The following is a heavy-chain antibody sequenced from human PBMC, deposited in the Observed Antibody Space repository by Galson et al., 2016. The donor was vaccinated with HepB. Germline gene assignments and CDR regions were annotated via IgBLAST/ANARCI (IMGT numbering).Heavy chain of an antibody. D-gene: IGHD5-18*01. V-gene: IGHV3-11*01. CDR2: LSANGESS. CDR3: VRDTPEYSYGRGPYYYGLDV. Sequence: SLRLSCAASGFSLSDYFMSWIRQGPGKGLEWVSYLSANGESSDYADSVKGRFTISRDNARNSLFLQMNSLRAEDSAVYYCVRDTPEYSYGRGPYYYGLDVWGQGTTVTVSS. CDR1: GFSLSDYF. J-gene: IGHJ6*02.